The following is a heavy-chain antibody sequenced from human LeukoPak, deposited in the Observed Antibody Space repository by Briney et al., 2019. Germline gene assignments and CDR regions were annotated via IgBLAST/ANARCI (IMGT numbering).Heavy chain of an antibody. V-gene: IGHV4-31*03. CDR1: GGSISSGGYY. J-gene: IGHJ4*02. Sequence: SETLSLTCTVSGGSISSGGYYWSWIRQHPGKGLEWIGYIYYSGSTYYNPSLKSRVTISVDTSKNQFSLKLSSVTAADTAVYYCASSSSGLHDYWGQGTLVTVSS. CDR2: IYYSGST. D-gene: IGHD3-22*01. CDR3: ASSSSGLHDY.